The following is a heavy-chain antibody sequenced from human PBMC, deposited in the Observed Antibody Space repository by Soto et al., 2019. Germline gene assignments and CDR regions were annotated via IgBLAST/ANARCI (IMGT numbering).Heavy chain of an antibody. D-gene: IGHD6-19*01. CDR2: LSGSGGST. Sequence: GGSLRLSCAASGFTFSSYAMSWVRQAPGKGLEWVSALSGSGGSTYYADSVKGRFTISRDNSKNTLYLQMNSLRVDDTAVYYCAKGLPMAVAAKKDYFDCWGQGTLVTVSS. CDR1: GFTFSSYA. J-gene: IGHJ4*02. CDR3: AKGLPMAVAAKKDYFDC. V-gene: IGHV3-23*01.